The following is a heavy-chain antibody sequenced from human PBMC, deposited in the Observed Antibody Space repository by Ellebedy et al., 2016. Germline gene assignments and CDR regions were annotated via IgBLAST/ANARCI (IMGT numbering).Heavy chain of an antibody. J-gene: IGHJ2*01. CDR2: IKQDGNEK. Sequence: GESLKISCAASGFTFSSYWMSWVRQAPGKGLEWVANIKQDGNEKYHLDSVKGRFTISRDNAKTSLYLQMNSLRAEDTAVYHCARDYSTWYFDLWGRGTLVTVSS. D-gene: IGHD4-11*01. V-gene: IGHV3-7*01. CDR3: ARDYSTWYFDL. CDR1: GFTFSSYW.